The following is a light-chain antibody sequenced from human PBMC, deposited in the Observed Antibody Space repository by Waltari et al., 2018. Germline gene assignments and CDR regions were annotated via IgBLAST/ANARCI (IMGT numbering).Light chain of an antibody. CDR1: SSTIGNYL. Sequence: QSVLTQPPSVSAPPGQKVTISCSGSSSTIGNYLVSCYHHLPGATPKLLIYDNYKRPSGIPDRFSASKSGTSATLDIAGLQIGDEADYYCATWDNSLTAVVFGGGTKLTVL. V-gene: IGLV1-51*01. J-gene: IGLJ2*01. CDR3: ATWDNSLTAVV. CDR2: DNY.